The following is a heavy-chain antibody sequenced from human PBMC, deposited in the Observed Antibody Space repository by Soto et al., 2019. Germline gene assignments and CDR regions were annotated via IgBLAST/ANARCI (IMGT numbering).Heavy chain of an antibody. J-gene: IGHJ4*02. CDR2: IRNNVRSYTT. V-gene: IGHV3-72*01. CDR1: GFTFSDHY. Sequence: EVQLVESGGALVQPGGSLRLSCTVSGFTFSDHYMDWVRQAPGKGLEWVGRIRNNVRSYTTEYAASVNGRFIISRDDSRNSLYLQMNSLKSEDTAVYYCATDLAGASGGYYIDYWGQGTLVTVSS. CDR3: ATDLAGASGGYYIDY. D-gene: IGHD2-8*01.